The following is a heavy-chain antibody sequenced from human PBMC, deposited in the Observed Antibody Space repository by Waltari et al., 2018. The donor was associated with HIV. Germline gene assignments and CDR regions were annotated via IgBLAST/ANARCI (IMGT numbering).Heavy chain of an antibody. D-gene: IGHD4-17*01. CDR3: ARAVGITVTGGGWAFDI. CDR1: GYTFTGYY. CDR2: INPNSGGT. J-gene: IGHJ3*02. Sequence: QVQLVQSGAEVKKPGASVKVSCKASGYTFTGYYMHWVRQAPGQGLEWMGWINPNSGGTNYAQKFQGRVTMTRDTSISTAYMELSRLRSDDTAVYYCARAVGITVTGGGWAFDIWGQGTMVTVSS. V-gene: IGHV1-2*02.